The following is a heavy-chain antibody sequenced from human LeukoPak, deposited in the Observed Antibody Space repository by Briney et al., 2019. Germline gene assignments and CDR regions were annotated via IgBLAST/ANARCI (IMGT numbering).Heavy chain of an antibody. V-gene: IGHV3-23*01. CDR1: GFTFSSSA. D-gene: IGHD1-26*01. CDR2: ISASGGST. CDR3: AKDLVGAGTY. Sequence: GGSLRLSCAASGFTFSSSAMSWVRQPPGKGLEWVSTISASGGSTYHADSVKGRLTISRDNSKNTVYLQMNNLRAEDTAVYFCAKDLVGAGTYWGQGTLVTVSS. J-gene: IGHJ4*02.